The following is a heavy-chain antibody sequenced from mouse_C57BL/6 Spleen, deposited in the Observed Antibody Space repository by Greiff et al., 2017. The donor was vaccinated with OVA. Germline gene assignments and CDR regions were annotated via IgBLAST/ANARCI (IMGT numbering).Heavy chain of an antibody. CDR1: GYAFSSSW. J-gene: IGHJ3*01. D-gene: IGHD1-1*01. CDR2: IYPGDGDT. Sequence: VQGVESGPELVKPGASVKISCKASGYAFSSSWLNWVKQRPGKGLEWIGRIYPGDGDTNYNGKFKGKATLTADKSSSTAYMQLSSLTSEDSSVYFCAREGITTVVTPAFAYWGQGTLVTVSA. CDR3: AREGITTVVTPAFAY. V-gene: IGHV1-82*01.